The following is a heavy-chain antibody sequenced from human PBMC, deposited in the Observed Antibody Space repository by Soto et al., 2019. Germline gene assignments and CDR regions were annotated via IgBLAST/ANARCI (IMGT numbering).Heavy chain of an antibody. D-gene: IGHD1-7*01. CDR1: GGSISGTNW. Sequence: QVQLQESGPGLVKPSGTLSLTCAVSGGSISGTNWWTWVRQPPGKGLEWIGEIYHSGTTNYNPSHKSRVTISVDKSKNQFSLKLRSVTAADTAVYYCSSWIGGTSVDYWGQGTLVTVSS. V-gene: IGHV4-4*02. J-gene: IGHJ4*02. CDR3: SSWIGGTSVDY. CDR2: IYHSGTT.